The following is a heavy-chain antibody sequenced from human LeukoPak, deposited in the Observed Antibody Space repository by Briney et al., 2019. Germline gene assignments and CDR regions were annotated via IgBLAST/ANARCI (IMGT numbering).Heavy chain of an antibody. Sequence: SETLSLTCTVSGGSISSSSYYWGWIRQPPGKGLEWIGSIYYSGSTYYNPSLKSRVTISVDTSKNQFSLELSSVTAADTAVYYCARAAGSGGSCCYYFDYWGQGTLVTVSS. CDR3: ARAAGSGGSCCYYFDY. CDR1: GGSISSSSYY. CDR2: IYYSGST. D-gene: IGHD2-15*01. J-gene: IGHJ4*02. V-gene: IGHV4-39*07.